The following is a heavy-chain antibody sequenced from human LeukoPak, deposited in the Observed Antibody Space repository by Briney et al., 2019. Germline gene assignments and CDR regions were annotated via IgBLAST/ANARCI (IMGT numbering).Heavy chain of an antibody. CDR2: FYNSGRT. V-gene: IGHV4-61*02. J-gene: IGHJ5*02. Sequence: SQTLSLTCTVSGGSISSELYYWNWIRQPAGKGLEWIGRFYNSGRTNFNPSLKSRVTISADTSKNQFSLKLRSVTAADTAVYYCARGDLKSDWFDPWGQGTLVIVST. CDR3: ARGDLKSDWFDP. D-gene: IGHD3-3*01. CDR1: GGSISSELYY.